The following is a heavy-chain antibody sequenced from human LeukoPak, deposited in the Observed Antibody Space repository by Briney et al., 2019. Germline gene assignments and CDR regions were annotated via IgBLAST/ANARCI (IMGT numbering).Heavy chain of an antibody. CDR2: ISYSGST. CDR1: GGSISSGGYY. CDR3: ARDSTSTGDFDY. J-gene: IGHJ4*02. Sequence: SETLSLTCTVSGGSISSGGYYWSWIRQHPGKGLEWIGYISYSGSTSCNPSLQSRVTISVDTSKNQFSLKLSSVTAADTAVYYCARDSTSTGDFDYWGQGTLVTVSS. V-gene: IGHV4-31*03. D-gene: IGHD7-27*01.